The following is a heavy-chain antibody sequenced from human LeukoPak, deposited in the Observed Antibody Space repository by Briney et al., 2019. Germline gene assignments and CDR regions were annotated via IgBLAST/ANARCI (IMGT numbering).Heavy chain of an antibody. Sequence: PSGALSLTCTVSGGTISSGGYYWSWLRQPPGKGLEWIGYIYHSGSTYYNPPLKSRVTISVDRSKNQFSLKLSSVTAADTAVYYCARLGSGSNYLGTFDYWGQGTLVTVSS. CDR3: ARLGSGSNYLGTFDY. CDR1: GGTISSGGYY. CDR2: IYHSGST. J-gene: IGHJ4*02. V-gene: IGHV4-30-2*01. D-gene: IGHD1-26*01.